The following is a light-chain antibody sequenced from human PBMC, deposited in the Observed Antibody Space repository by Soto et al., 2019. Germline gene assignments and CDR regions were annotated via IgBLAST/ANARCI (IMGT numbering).Light chain of an antibody. V-gene: IGLV8-61*01. Sequence: QTVVTQEPSLSVSPGGTVTLTCGLSSGSVSTSHYPSWHQQTPGQAPRTLIYSTGTRSSGVPDRFSGSILGNKAALTITGAQADDECDYYCVLYMGRGISVFGGGTQLTVL. J-gene: IGLJ3*02. CDR1: SGSVSTSHY. CDR3: VLYMGRGISV. CDR2: STG.